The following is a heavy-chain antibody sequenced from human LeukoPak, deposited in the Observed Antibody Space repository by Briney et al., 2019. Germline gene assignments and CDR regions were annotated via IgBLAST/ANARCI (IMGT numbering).Heavy chain of an antibody. Sequence: SETLSLTCTVSGVSISSYYWSWIRQPPGKGLEWIGYIYYSGSTNYNPSLKSRVTISVDTSKNQFSLQLNSVTPEDTAVYYCARSGGRGYSGYDYDYWGQGTLVTVSS. V-gene: IGHV4-59*12. J-gene: IGHJ4*02. CDR1: GVSISSYY. D-gene: IGHD5-12*01. CDR3: ARSGGRGYSGYDYDY. CDR2: IYYSGST.